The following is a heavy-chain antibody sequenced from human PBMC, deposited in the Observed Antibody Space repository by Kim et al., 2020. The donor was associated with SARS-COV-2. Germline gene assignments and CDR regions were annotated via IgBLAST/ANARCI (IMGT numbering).Heavy chain of an antibody. V-gene: IGHV1-2*06. J-gene: IGHJ6*02. D-gene: IGHD2-15*01. CDR1: GYSFTAYY. CDR2: INPANGGT. Sequence: ASVKVSCKVSGYSFTAYYMHWVRQAPGQGLEWMGRINPANGGTNDAQKFQGRVTLTTDASISTAYMELSNLKSDDTAIYYCARDKRWDCSGGSCYSAYYYTMDIWGQGTTVAVSS. CDR3: ARDKRWDCSGGSCYSAYYYTMDI.